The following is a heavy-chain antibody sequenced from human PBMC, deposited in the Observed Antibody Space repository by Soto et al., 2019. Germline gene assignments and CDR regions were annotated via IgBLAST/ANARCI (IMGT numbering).Heavy chain of an antibody. V-gene: IGHV5-51*01. Sequence: HGESLKISGKASGYSSTSYWIGWVRQMPGKGPEWMGIIYPGDSDTRYSPALQGQDTSSADKANSTAYPQWSSLKASDTAMYCCAGPSVGCSGGWYPYSCGMDVWGKGTTVTVCS. D-gene: IGHD6-19*01. CDR2: IYPGDSDT. CDR1: GYSSTSYW. CDR3: AGPSVGCSGGWYPYSCGMDV. J-gene: IGHJ6*04.